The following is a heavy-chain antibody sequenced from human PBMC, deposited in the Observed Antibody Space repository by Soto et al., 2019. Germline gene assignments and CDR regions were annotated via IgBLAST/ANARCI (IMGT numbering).Heavy chain of an antibody. CDR2: ISNSGST. V-gene: IGHV4-31*02. CDR3: ASSVQMATIPDL. D-gene: IGHD5-12*01. CDR1: SGSLSTIGYY. J-gene: IGHJ5*02. Sequence: SETLSLTXSVSSGSLSTIGYYWSWIRQHPGKGLEWVGYISNSGSTYYNPSLKSRVAMSVDTSKNHVSLNLTSLTAADTAVYYCASSVQMATIPDLWGQGTLVTVSS.